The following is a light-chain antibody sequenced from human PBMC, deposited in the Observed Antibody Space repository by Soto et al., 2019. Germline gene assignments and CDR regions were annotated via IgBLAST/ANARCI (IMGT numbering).Light chain of an antibody. Sequence: DIQMTQSPSSLSAAIGDRVTITCRASQSIKNYLNWYQHKPGAAPKLLLFGASNLESGVPSRFSGSGSGTEFTLSISSLQPEDFATHYCQQGYSTTPITFGQGTRVEIK. J-gene: IGKJ5*01. CDR2: GAS. CDR1: QSIKNY. CDR3: QQGYSTTPIT. V-gene: IGKV1-39*01.